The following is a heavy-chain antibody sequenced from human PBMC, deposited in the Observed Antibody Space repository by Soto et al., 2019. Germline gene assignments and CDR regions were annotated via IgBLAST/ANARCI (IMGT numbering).Heavy chain of an antibody. CDR3: AKDRDYSNYDYYYYGMDV. V-gene: IGHV3-30*18. J-gene: IGHJ6*02. D-gene: IGHD4-4*01. CDR1: GFTFSSYG. Sequence: GGSLRLSCAASGFTFSSYGMHWVRQAPGKGLEWVAVISYDGSNKYYADSAKGRFTISRDNSKNTLYLQMNSLRAEDTAVYYCAKDRDYSNYDYYYYGMDVWGQGTTVTVSS. CDR2: ISYDGSNK.